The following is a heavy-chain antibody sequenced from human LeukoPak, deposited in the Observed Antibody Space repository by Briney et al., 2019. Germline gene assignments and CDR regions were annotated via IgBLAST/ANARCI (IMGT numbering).Heavy chain of an antibody. CDR1: GFTFSSYD. D-gene: IGHD3-10*02. V-gene: IGHV3-13*01. CDR2: IGTAGEI. Sequence: PAGSLRLSCAASGFTFSSYDIHWVRQATGKGLEWVSGIGTAGEIYYPGSVKGRFTISRENAKNSLYLQMNSLRAGDTAVYYCARDFSDVRGNIFDSWGQGTLVTVSS. CDR3: ARDFSDVRGNIFDS. J-gene: IGHJ4*02.